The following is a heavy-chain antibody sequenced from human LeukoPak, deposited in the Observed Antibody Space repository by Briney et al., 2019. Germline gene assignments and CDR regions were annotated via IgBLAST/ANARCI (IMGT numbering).Heavy chain of an antibody. Sequence: ETLSLTCTVSGGSISSSSYYWGWIRQPPGKGLEWIGTIYYSGSTYYNPSLKSRVTISVDTSKNQFSLKLSSVTAADTAVYYCATPGVVTGRFDPWGQGTLVTVSS. V-gene: IGHV4-39*01. CDR3: ATPGVVTGRFDP. J-gene: IGHJ5*02. CDR2: IYYSGST. CDR1: GGSISSSSYY. D-gene: IGHD2-21*02.